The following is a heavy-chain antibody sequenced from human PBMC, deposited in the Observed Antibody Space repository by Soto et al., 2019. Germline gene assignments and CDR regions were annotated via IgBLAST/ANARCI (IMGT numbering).Heavy chain of an antibody. CDR2: IYPGDSDT. D-gene: IGHD5-12*01. CDR3: ARLMLSGYDFAAGNAFDI. V-gene: IGHV5-51*01. CDR1: GYSFTSYW. Sequence: PGESLKISCKGSGYSFTSYWIGXVRQXPGKGLEWMGIIYPGDSDTRYSPSFQGQVTISADKSISTAYLQWSSLKASDTAMYYCARLMLSGYDFAAGNAFDIWGQGTMVTVSS. J-gene: IGHJ3*02.